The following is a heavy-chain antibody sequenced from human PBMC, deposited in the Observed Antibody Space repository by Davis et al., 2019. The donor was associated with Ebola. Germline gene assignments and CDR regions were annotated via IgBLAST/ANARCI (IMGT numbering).Heavy chain of an antibody. J-gene: IGHJ6*02. D-gene: IGHD3-10*01. CDR1: GFTFSSYW. Sequence: GESLKISCAASGFTFSSYWMSWVRQAPGKGLEWVANIKQDGSEKYYVDSVKGRFTISRDNAKNSLYLQMNSLRAEDTAVYYCAKDQRYYGSGTVFPRGGMDVWGQGTTVTVSS. CDR2: IKQDGSEK. CDR3: AKDQRYYGSGTVFPRGGMDV. V-gene: IGHV3-7*03.